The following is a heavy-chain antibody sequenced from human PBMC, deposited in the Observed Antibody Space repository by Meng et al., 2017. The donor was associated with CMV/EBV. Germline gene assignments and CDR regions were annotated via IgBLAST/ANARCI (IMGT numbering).Heavy chain of an antibody. CDR2: INPNSGGT. Sequence: CKASGYTFTGYYMHWVRQAPGRGLEWMGWINPNSGGTNYAQKFQGRVTMTRETSISTAYMELSRLRSDDTAVYYCARDGATVTTYGYWGQGTLVTVSS. CDR3: ARDGATVTTYGY. J-gene: IGHJ4*02. CDR1: GYTFTGYY. D-gene: IGHD4-17*01. V-gene: IGHV1-2*02.